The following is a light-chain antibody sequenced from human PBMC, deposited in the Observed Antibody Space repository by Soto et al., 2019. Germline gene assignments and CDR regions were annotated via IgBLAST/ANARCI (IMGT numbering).Light chain of an antibody. J-gene: IGLJ2*01. CDR2: DVS. CDR3: SSYTSSSTRV. CDR1: SSDVGGYKY. V-gene: IGLV2-14*01. Sequence: QSALTQPASVSGSPGQSITISCTGTSSDVGGYKYVSWYQQHPGKAPKLIIYDVSNRPSGVSNRFSGSKSGNTASLTISGLQAEHEADYYCSSYTSSSTRVFGGGTKLTVL.